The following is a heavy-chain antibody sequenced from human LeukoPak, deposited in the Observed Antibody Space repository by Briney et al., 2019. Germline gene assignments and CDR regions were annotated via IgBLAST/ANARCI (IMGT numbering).Heavy chain of an antibody. CDR1: GFTFSDYG. Sequence: GKSLRLSCTASGFTFSDYGMHWVRQPPGKGLEWVAIIWYDGSNKTYEDSVKGRFTISRDNSKNTLYLQMNSLRAEDTAVYYCAKDQVAVRLLWFGELLKFDYWGQGTLVTVSS. CDR3: AKDQVAVRLLWFGELLKFDY. D-gene: IGHD3-10*01. V-gene: IGHV3-33*06. CDR2: IWYDGSNK. J-gene: IGHJ4*02.